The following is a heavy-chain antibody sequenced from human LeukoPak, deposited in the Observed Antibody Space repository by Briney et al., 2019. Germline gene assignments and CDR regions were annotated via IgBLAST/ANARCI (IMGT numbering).Heavy chain of an antibody. V-gene: IGHV3-23*01. J-gene: IGHJ6*03. CDR1: GFTFSSYA. CDR3: TRHKEGYCSGGSCSGNYYYYYMDV. D-gene: IGHD2-15*01. Sequence: PGGSLRLSCAASGFTFSSYAMSWVRQAPGKGLEWVSAISGSGGSTYYADSVKGRFTISRDNSKNTAYLQMNSLKTEDTAVYYCTRHKEGYCSGGSCSGNYYYYYMDVWGKGTTVTVSS. CDR2: ISGSGGST.